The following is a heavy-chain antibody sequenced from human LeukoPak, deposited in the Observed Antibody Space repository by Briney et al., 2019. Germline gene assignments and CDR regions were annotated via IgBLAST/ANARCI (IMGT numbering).Heavy chain of an antibody. Sequence: PSETLSLTCTVSGGSISSSRYYWAWVRQPPGKGLDWIVSIFYSGSAYYKPSLQSQFTISVDTAKNGFSLHLTSVTAADTAVYFCARVSIVVEYYFDFWGQGALVTVSS. CDR3: ARVSIVVEYYFDF. CDR1: GGSISSSRYY. CDR2: IFYSGSA. V-gene: IGHV4-39*01. D-gene: IGHD3-22*01. J-gene: IGHJ4*02.